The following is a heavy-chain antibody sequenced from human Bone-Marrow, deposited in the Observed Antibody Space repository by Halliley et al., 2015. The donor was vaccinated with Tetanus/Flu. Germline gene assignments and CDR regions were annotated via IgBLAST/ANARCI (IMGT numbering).Heavy chain of an antibody. V-gene: IGHV4-34*09. D-gene: IGHD3-3*01. CDR3: ARLSGESDYDFWGGYYRFDY. CDR2: GNP. J-gene: IGHJ4*02. Sequence: GNPLYNPSLKSRVSISQDMSQNQFSLKLTAVTAADTAVYFCARLSGESDYDFWGGYYRFDYWGQGTLVTVSS.